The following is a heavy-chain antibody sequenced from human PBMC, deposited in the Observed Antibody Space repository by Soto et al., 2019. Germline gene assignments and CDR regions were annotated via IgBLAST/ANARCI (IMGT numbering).Heavy chain of an antibody. J-gene: IGHJ5*02. CDR2: INAGNGNT. V-gene: IGHV1-3*01. CDR1: GYTFTSYA. CDR3: AREMGGGSYWDNWFDP. Sequence: QVQLVQSGAEVKKPGASVKVSCKASGYTFTSYAMHWVRQAPGQRLEWMGWINAGNGNTKYSQKFQGRVTITRDTSASTAYMELSSLRSEDTAVYYCAREMGGGSYWDNWFDPWGQGTLVTVSS. D-gene: IGHD1-26*01.